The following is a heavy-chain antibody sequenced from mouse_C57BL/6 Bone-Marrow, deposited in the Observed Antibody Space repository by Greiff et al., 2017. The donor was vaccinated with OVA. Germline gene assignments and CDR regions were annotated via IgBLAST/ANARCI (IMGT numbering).Heavy chain of an antibody. J-gene: IGHJ3*01. CDR1: GYTFTSHW. CDR3: ARGLLDPPWFAY. CDR2: IFPGSGST. V-gene: IGHV1-56*01. Sequence: QVQLQQSGPELVRPGASVKISCKAPGYTFTSHWMQWVRQRPGQGLEWIGDIFPGSGSTYYNEKFKGKATLTVDTSSSTAYMQLSSLTSEDSAVYFCARGLLDPPWFAYWGQGTLVTVSA.